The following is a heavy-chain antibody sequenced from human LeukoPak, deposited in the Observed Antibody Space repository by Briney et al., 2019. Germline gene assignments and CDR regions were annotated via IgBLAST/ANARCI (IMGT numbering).Heavy chain of an antibody. V-gene: IGHV4-59*08. J-gene: IGHJ4*02. Sequence: SETLSLTCTVSGGSISSDYWSWIRQPPGKGLEWIGYIYYSGSTYYNPSLKSRVTISVDTSKNQFSLKLSSVTAADTAVYYCARGFYSSSWYYFDYWGQGTLVTVSS. CDR1: GGSISSDY. CDR2: IYYSGST. CDR3: ARGFYSSSWYYFDY. D-gene: IGHD6-13*01.